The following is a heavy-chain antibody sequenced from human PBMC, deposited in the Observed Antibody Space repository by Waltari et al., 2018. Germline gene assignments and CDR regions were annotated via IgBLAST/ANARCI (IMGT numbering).Heavy chain of an antibody. V-gene: IGHV6-1*01. D-gene: IGHD3-3*01. J-gene: IGHJ4*02. CDR3: ARAPYYDFWSGYHSYFDY. CDR2: TYYRSKWYN. Sequence: QVQLQQSGPGLVKPSQTLSLTCAISGDSVSSNSAAWNWIRQSPSRGLEWLGRTYYRSKWYNDYAVSVKSLITIHPDTSKNQFSLQLNSVTPEDTAVYYCARAPYYDFWSGYHSYFDYWGQGTLVTVSS. CDR1: GDSVSSNSAA.